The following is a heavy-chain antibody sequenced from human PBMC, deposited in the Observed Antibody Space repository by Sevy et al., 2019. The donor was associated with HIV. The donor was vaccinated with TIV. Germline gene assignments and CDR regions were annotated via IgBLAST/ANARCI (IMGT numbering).Heavy chain of an antibody. Sequence: GVSLRLSCAASGFIFNSYAIHWVRQAPGKGLEWVAVVFMDGTKEFYAESVKGRFTISRDNSKKKVFLQMNSLRDEDTAVYYCVRDHNDSSEYYLIGAYDVWGQGTTVTVSS. CDR1: GFIFNSYA. D-gene: IGHD3-22*01. J-gene: IGHJ3*01. V-gene: IGHV3-33*01. CDR3: VRDHNDSSEYYLIGAYDV. CDR2: VFMDGTKE.